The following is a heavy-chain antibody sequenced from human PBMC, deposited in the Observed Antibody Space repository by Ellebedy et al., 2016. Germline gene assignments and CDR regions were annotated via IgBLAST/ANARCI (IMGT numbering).Heavy chain of an antibody. CDR3: ARDRRTGNWFDP. Sequence: ASVKVSCXASGYTFTGYYMHWVRQAPGQGLEWMGWISAYNGNTNYAQKLQGRVTMTTDTSTSTAYMELRSLRSDDTAVYYCARDRRTGNWFDPWGQGTLVTVSS. V-gene: IGHV1-18*04. D-gene: IGHD3/OR15-3a*01. CDR1: GYTFTGYY. J-gene: IGHJ5*02. CDR2: ISAYNGNT.